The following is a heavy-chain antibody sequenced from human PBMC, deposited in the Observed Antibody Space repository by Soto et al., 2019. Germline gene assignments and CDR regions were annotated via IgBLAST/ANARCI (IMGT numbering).Heavy chain of an antibody. CDR2: SIPIYGTA. CDR3: ARGRGYSGDDHYYYFDMDV. CDR1: GGTFNNYP. V-gene: IGHV1-69*18. Sequence: QVQLEQSGAEVRKPGSSVKVSCKASGGTFNNYPITWVRQAPGQGLEWMGSSIPIYGTANYAQMFQGRVTLTVDESTSTDYMELRSLTSEDTAVYYCARGRGYSGDDHYYYFDMDVWGQGTTVTVSS. J-gene: IGHJ6*02. D-gene: IGHD5-12*01.